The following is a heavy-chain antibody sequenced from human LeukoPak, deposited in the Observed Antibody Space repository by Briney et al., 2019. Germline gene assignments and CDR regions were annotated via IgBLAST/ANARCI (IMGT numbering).Heavy chain of an antibody. CDR1: GFTVSSNY. D-gene: IGHD7-27*01. V-gene: IGHV3-53*01. J-gene: IGHJ2*01. CDR3: AKVIGADRYFDL. CDR2: IYSGGST. Sequence: GGSLRLSCAASGFTVSSNYMSWVRQAPGKGLEWVSVIYSGGSTYYADSVKGRFTISRDNSKNTVYLQMNSLRAEDTAVYYCAKVIGADRYFDLWGRGTLVTVSS.